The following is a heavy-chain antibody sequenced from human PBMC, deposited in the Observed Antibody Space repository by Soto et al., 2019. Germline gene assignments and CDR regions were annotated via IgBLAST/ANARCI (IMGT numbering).Heavy chain of an antibody. V-gene: IGHV3-30-3*01. J-gene: IGHJ6*02. Sequence: PGGSLRLSCAASGFPFRSYAMGWVRQGPGQGLEWVAVISYVGCNNFYADSVKGRYTISRDNSKITLYLQMRSLKSEDTAVYDCATDQCTNCVCYPYHLYCMDVWGQGTPVTVSS. CDR3: ATDQCTNCVCYPYHLYCMDV. D-gene: IGHD2-8*01. CDR2: ISYVGCNN. CDR1: GFPFRSYA.